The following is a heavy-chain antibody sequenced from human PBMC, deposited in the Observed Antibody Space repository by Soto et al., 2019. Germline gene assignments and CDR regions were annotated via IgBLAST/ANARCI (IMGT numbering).Heavy chain of an antibody. V-gene: IGHV3-30-3*01. D-gene: IGHD2-15*01. J-gene: IGHJ6*02. Sequence: QVQLVESGGGVVQPGRSLRLSCAASGFTFSSYAMHWVRQAPGKGLEWVAVISYDGSNKYYADSVKGRFTISRDNSKNTLYLHMNSLRAAGPAVYYCARDHVVVAATFRASYYGMDVWGQGTTVTVSS. CDR1: GFTFSSYA. CDR2: ISYDGSNK. CDR3: ARDHVVVAATFRASYYGMDV.